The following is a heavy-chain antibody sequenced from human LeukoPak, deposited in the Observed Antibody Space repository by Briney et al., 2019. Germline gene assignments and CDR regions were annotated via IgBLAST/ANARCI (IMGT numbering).Heavy chain of an antibody. V-gene: IGHV4-59*01. CDR2: IYYTGST. D-gene: IGHD2-2*01. CDR3: ARVYQSAEYYFDY. J-gene: IGHJ4*02. Sequence: SETLSLTCTVSGGSIDSYYWSWIRQPPGKGLEWIGYIYYTGSTEYHPSLKSRVTISLDTSTNQFSLKLTSVTAADTAVYYCARVYQSAEYYFDYWGQGNLVSVSS. CDR1: GGSIDSYY.